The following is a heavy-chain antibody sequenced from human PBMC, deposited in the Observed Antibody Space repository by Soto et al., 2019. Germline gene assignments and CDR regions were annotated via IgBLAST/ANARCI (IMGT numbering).Heavy chain of an antibody. CDR2: IKSKTDGGTT. V-gene: IGHV3-15*01. CDR3: TTEEYDYIWGSYRPDHDAFDI. Sequence: GGSLRLSCAASGFTFSNAWMSWVRQAPGKGLEWVGRIKSKTDGGTTDYAAPVKGRFTISRDDSKNTLYLQMNSLKTEDTAVYYCTTEEYDYIWGSYRPDHDAFDIWGQGTMVTVSS. CDR1: GFTFSNAW. J-gene: IGHJ3*02. D-gene: IGHD3-16*02.